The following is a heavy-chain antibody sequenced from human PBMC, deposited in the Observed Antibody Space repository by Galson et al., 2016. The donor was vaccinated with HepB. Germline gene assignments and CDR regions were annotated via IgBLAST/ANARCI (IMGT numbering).Heavy chain of an antibody. CDR2: IDSAGDT. CDR1: GFIFSDYD. V-gene: IGHV3-13*01. Sequence: SLRLSCAASGFIFSDYDMHWVRQVTGKSLEWVSAIDSAGDTFYPGSVKGRFTISRENAKNSLYLQMNGLRAGDTAVYYCARALLGGGAGGSDTVAVPSAMDLWGKGTTVTVSP. J-gene: IGHJ6*04. CDR3: ARALLGGGAGGSDTVAVPSAMDL. D-gene: IGHD2-2*01.